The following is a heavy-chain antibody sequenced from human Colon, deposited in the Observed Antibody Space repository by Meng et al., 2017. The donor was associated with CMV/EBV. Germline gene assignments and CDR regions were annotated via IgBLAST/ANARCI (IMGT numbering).Heavy chain of an antibody. CDR2: IIPMFGST. Sequence: SVKVSCKASGGSFSSLAISWVRQAPGQGLEWLGGIIPMFGSTKYTQKFQGRVNLTRDTSTSTVYMELSSLRSEDTAVYYCARDLSNVNTWWVDHWGQGNLVTVSS. V-gene: IGHV1-69*05. J-gene: IGHJ4*02. CDR1: GGSFSSLA. CDR3: ARDLSNVNTWWVDH. D-gene: IGHD2-15*01.